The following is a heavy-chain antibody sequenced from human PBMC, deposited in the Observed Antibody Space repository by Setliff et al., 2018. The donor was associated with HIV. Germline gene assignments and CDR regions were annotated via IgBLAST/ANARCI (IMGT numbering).Heavy chain of an antibody. Sequence: SETLSLTCSLSGGSISSYHWNWIRQPPGKGLEWIGYIYYSGSTNYNPSLKSRVTISVDTSKNQFSLKLSSVTAADTAMYYCARRRYDSSANDAFDIWGQGTMVTVSS. CDR1: GGSISSYH. D-gene: IGHD3-22*01. CDR2: IYYSGST. CDR3: ARRRYDSSANDAFDI. V-gene: IGHV4-59*01. J-gene: IGHJ3*02.